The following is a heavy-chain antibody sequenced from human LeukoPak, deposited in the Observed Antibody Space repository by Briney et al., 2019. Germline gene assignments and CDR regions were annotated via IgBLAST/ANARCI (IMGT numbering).Heavy chain of an antibody. D-gene: IGHD6-19*01. J-gene: IGHJ3*01. CDR3: ARQAYSSGHDAFDF. Sequence: GESLKISCQGSRYSSSRHWIGWVRQLPGKGLAWMGIIYPGDSDTRYSPSFQGHVTISADKSISTAYLQWSSLKASDTAMYFCARQAYSSGHDAFDFWGQGTMVTVSS. CDR2: IYPGDSDT. CDR1: RYSSSRHW. V-gene: IGHV5-51*01.